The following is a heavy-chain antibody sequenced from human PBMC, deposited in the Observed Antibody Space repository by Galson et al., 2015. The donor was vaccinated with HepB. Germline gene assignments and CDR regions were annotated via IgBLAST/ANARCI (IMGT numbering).Heavy chain of an antibody. J-gene: IGHJ2*01. V-gene: IGHV6-1*01. Sequence: CAISGDSVSSNSAAWNWIRQSPSRGLEWLGRTYYRSKWYNDYAVSVKSRITINPDTSKNQFSPQLNSVTPEDTAVYYCARDRDCSSTSCPVAYWYFDLWGRGTLVTVSS. CDR1: GDSVSSNSAA. CDR3: ARDRDCSSTSCPVAYWYFDL. CDR2: TYYRSKWYN. D-gene: IGHD2-2*01.